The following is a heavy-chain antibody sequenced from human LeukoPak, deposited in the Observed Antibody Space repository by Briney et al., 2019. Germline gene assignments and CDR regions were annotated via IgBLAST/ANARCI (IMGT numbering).Heavy chain of an antibody. Sequence: GGSLRLSCAASGFTVSTYYMTWVRQAPGKGLECVSVIYSSGSTHYADSVKGRFTVSRDNSKNTLYLQMNSLRAEDTAMYYCARGLGYCTSTTCLLPFDYWGQGTLVTVSS. V-gene: IGHV3-53*01. CDR2: IYSSGST. D-gene: IGHD2-2*01. J-gene: IGHJ4*02. CDR3: ARGLGYCTSTTCLLPFDY. CDR1: GFTVSTYY.